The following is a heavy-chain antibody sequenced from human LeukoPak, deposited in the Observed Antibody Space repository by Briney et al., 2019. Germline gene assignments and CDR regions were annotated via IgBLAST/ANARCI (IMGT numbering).Heavy chain of an antibody. Sequence: GGSLRLSCAASGLSFSNYWMHWVRQAPGKGLVWVSRINSDGSSTSYADSVKGRFTISKDNAKNTVYLQMNSLRAEDTAVYYCVSFYETYWGRGTLVTVSS. V-gene: IGHV3-74*01. D-gene: IGHD2/OR15-2a*01. J-gene: IGHJ4*02. CDR1: GLSFSNYW. CDR3: VSFYETY. CDR2: INSDGSST.